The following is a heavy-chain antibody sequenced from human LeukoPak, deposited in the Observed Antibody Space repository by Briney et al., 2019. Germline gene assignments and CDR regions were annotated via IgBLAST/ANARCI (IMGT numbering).Heavy chain of an antibody. CDR1: GGTFSSYA. D-gene: IGHD2-2*01. CDR2: IIPIFGIA. Sequence: GASVKVSCKASGGTFSSYAISWVRQAPGQGLEWMGRIIPIFGIANYAQKFQGRVTITADKSTSTAYMELSSLRSEDTAVYYCARDKEPIPSDSEYYFDYWGQGTLVTVSS. CDR3: ARDKEPIPSDSEYYFDY. V-gene: IGHV1-69*04. J-gene: IGHJ4*02.